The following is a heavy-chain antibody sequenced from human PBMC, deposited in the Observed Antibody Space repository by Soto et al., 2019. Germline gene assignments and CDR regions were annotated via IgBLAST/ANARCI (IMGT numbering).Heavy chain of an antibody. D-gene: IGHD1-26*01. J-gene: IGHJ4*02. CDR2: IYYSGSP. CDR1: GGSVSSGSYY. Sequence: SETLSLTCTVSGGSVSSGSYYWSWIRQPPGKGLEWIGYIYYSGSPNYNPSLKSRVTISVDTSKNQFSLKLSSVTAADTAVYYCASFPVGATRGLDYWGQGTLVTVSS. V-gene: IGHV4-61*01. CDR3: ASFPVGATRGLDY.